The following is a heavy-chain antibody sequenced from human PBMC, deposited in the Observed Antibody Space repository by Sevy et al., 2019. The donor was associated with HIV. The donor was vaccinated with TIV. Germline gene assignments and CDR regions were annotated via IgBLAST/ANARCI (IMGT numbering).Heavy chain of an antibody. CDR1: GYTFTGYY. Sequence: ASVKVSCKASGYTFTGYYMHWVRQAPGQGLEWMGWINPNSGDTNYAQKFQGWVTMTRDTSISTAYMELSRLRSDDTAVYYCARGPPYYYDSSGPYDYWGQGTLVTVFS. J-gene: IGHJ4*02. CDR2: INPNSGDT. V-gene: IGHV1-2*04. CDR3: ARGPPYYYDSSGPYDY. D-gene: IGHD3-22*01.